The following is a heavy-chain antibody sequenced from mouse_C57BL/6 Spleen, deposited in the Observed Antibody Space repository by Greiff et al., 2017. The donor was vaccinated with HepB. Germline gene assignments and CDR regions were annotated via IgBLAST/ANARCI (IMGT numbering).Heavy chain of an antibody. CDR1: GFNIKDYY. J-gene: IGHJ4*01. CDR3: TTLYGNYLYYYAMDY. Sequence: EVQLKQSGAELVRPGASVKLSCTASGFNIKDYYMHWVKQRPEQGLEWIGRIDPEDGDTEYAPKFQGKATMTADTSSNTAYLQLSSLTSEDTAVYYCTTLYGNYLYYYAMDYWGQGTSVTVSS. V-gene: IGHV14-1*01. CDR2: IDPEDGDT. D-gene: IGHD2-1*01.